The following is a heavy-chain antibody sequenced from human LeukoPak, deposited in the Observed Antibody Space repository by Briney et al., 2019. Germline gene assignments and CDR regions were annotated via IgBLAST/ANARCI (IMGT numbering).Heavy chain of an antibody. CDR1: GFTFNGYA. CDR2: ISHDGSNK. CDR3: ARAGRQLVNLDY. Sequence: GASLRLSCAASGFTFNGYAMHWVRQAPGKGLEWVAVISHDGSNKYYAVSVRGRFTISRDNSNNAMFLQMNSLRAEDTAVYYCARAGRQLVNLDYWGQGTLVTVSS. J-gene: IGHJ4*02. D-gene: IGHD6-13*01. V-gene: IGHV3-30-3*01.